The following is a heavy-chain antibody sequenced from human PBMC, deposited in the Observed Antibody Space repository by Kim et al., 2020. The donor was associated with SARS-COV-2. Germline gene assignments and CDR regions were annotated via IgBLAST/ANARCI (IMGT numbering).Heavy chain of an antibody. Sequence: GGSLRLSCAASGFTFSSYWMSWVRQAPGKGLEWVANIKQDGSEKYYVDSVKGRFTISRDNAKNSLYLQMNSLRAEDTAVYYCARKGVNVRRSYYYYGMDVWGQGTTVTVSS. J-gene: IGHJ6*02. V-gene: IGHV3-7*03. CDR2: IKQDGSEK. D-gene: IGHD3-16*01. CDR1: GFTFSSYW. CDR3: ARKGVNVRRSYYYYGMDV.